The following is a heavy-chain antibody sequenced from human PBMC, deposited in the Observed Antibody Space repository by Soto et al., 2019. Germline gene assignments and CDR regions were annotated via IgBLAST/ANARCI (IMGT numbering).Heavy chain of an antibody. Sequence: GASVKVSCKASGGTFRSCAFSCVRQAPGQGLEWMGGIIPIFGTANYAPDFQGRVTITADESTSTAYMEVSSLRSDDTAVYYCARAVEYCTSPSCVNFYYYGMDVWGQGTTVTVSS. CDR3: ARAVEYCTSPSCVNFYYYGMDV. V-gene: IGHV1-69*13. CDR1: GGTFRSCA. CDR2: IIPIFGTA. D-gene: IGHD2-2*01. J-gene: IGHJ6*02.